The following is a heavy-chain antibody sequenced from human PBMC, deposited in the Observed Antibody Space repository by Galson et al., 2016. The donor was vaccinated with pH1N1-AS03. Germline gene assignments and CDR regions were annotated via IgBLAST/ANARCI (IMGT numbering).Heavy chain of an antibody. V-gene: IGHV3-7*01. D-gene: IGHD6-19*01. CDR2: IKKDGRES. Sequence: SLRLSCAASGFSFSNYWMNWVRQAPGKGLEWVANIKKDGRESLYVDSVKGRFIISRDNAKNSLYLQMNSLRAEDTGFYYCVAGAGWLFDYWGQGVLVTVSS. J-gene: IGHJ4*02. CDR3: VAGAGWLFDY. CDR1: GFSFSNYW.